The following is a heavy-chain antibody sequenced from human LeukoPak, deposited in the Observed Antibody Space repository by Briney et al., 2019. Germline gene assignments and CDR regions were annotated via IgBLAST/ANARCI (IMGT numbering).Heavy chain of an antibody. Sequence: SETLSLTCAVYGGSFSGYYWSRIRQPPGKGLEWIGEINHSGSTNYNPSLKSRVTISVDTSKNQFSLKLSSVTAADTAVYYCARTGTTHWFDPWGQGTLVTVSS. J-gene: IGHJ5*02. V-gene: IGHV4-34*01. CDR3: ARTGTTHWFDP. D-gene: IGHD1-1*01. CDR2: INHSGST. CDR1: GGSFSGYY.